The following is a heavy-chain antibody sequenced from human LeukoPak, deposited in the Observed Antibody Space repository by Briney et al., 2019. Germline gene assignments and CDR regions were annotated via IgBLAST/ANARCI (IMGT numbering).Heavy chain of an antibody. V-gene: IGHV3-48*04. CDR3: VRGRTSGSSWPFDY. Sequence: PGGSLRLSCAASGFTFSSYSMNWVRQAPGKGLEWVSYISSSSRTIYYADSVKGRFTISRDSAKNSLSLQMNSLRAEDTAVYYCVRGRTSGSSWPFDYWGQGTLVTVSS. J-gene: IGHJ4*02. D-gene: IGHD6-13*01. CDR1: GFTFSSYS. CDR2: ISSSSRTI.